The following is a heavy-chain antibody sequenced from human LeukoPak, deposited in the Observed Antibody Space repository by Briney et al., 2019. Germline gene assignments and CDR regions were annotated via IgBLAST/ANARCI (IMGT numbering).Heavy chain of an antibody. CDR1: GYTFTSYA. D-gene: IGHD3-22*01. V-gene: IGHV1-3*02. J-gene: IGHJ4*02. Sequence: GASVKVSCKASGYTFTSYAMYWVRQAPGQRREWMGWSNAGNGNTKYSQEFQVRVTITRDTPASKGYMELSSLRAEDTAVYYCAKDRVTMIVVVIPFFDYWGQGTLVTVSS. CDR2: SNAGNGNT. CDR3: AKDRVTMIVVVIPFFDY.